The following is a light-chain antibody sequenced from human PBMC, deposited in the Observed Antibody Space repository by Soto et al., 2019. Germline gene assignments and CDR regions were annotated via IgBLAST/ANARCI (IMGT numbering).Light chain of an antibody. V-gene: IGLV3-21*04. Sequence: VVTQRPSVSVAPEKTASITCGGDNIGDKAVHWYQHRPGQAPVLVIYYDFERPSGIHERFSGTNSGDTATLTISRVEAGDEADYYCQVWDTTNDHPIFGGGTKVTVL. CDR1: NIGDKA. CDR3: QVWDTTNDHPI. CDR2: YDF. J-gene: IGLJ2*01.